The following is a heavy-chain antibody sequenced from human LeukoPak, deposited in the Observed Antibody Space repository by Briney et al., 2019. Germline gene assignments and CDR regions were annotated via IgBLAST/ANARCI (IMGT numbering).Heavy chain of an antibody. CDR2: INPNSGGT. Sequence: ASVKVSCKASGYTFTGYYMHWVRPAPGQGLEWMGWINPNSGGTNYAQKFQGRVTMTRDTSISTAYMELSRLRSDDTAVYYCARTAYYYGSGSSLDYWGQGTLVTVSS. V-gene: IGHV1-2*02. CDR3: ARTAYYYGSGSSLDY. D-gene: IGHD3-10*01. J-gene: IGHJ4*02. CDR1: GYTFTGYY.